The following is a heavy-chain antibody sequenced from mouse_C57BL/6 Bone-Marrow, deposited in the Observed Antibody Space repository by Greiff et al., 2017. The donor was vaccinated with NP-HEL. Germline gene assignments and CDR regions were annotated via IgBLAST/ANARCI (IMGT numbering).Heavy chain of an antibody. J-gene: IGHJ2*01. CDR3: AITTGY. CDR1: GYTFTSYW. V-gene: IGHV1-50*01. Sequence: QVQLQQPGAELVKPGASVKLSCKASGYTFTSYWMQWVKQRPGQGLEWIGEIDPSDSYTNYNQKFKGKATLTVDTSSSTAYMQLSSLTSEDSAVYYCAITTGYWGQGTTLTVSS. CDR2: IDPSDSYT. D-gene: IGHD1-1*01.